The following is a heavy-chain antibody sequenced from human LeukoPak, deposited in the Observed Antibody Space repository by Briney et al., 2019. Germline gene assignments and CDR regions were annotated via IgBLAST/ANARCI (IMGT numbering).Heavy chain of an antibody. CDR2: ISWDGGST. D-gene: IGHD5-18*01. V-gene: IGHV3-43*01. J-gene: IGHJ6*03. CDR3: AKGGGYSYGSSASYYYYMDV. CDR1: GFTFDDYT. Sequence: AGSLRLSCAASGFTFDDYTMHWVRQAPGQGLEWFSIISWDGGSTYYADSVKGRFTISRDNSKNSLYLQMNSLRTEDTALYYCAKGGGYSYGSSASYYYYMDVWGKGTTVTVSS.